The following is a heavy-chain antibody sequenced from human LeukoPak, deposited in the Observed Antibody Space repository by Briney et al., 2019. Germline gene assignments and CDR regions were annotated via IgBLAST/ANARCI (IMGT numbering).Heavy chain of an antibody. V-gene: IGHV3-7*01. CDR3: ARGDFDC. J-gene: IGHJ4*02. Sequence: PGGSLRLSCVAPGFSLGDWMSWVRQVPGKGLEWVATIEPDGGGKYYADSVNGRFTISKDNVKNSLYLQMNSLRADDTAVYYCARGDFDCWGQGTLVTVSS. CDR2: IEPDGGGK. CDR1: GFSLGDW.